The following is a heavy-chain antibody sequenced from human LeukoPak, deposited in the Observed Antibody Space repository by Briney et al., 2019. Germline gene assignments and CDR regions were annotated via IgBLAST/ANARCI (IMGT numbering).Heavy chain of an antibody. J-gene: IGHJ4*02. CDR2: IYYSGST. CDR3: ARLENYGGHFDY. CDR1: GGSISISGYY. D-gene: IGHD1-7*01. V-gene: IGHV4-61*05. Sequence: PSETLSLTCTVSGGSISISGYYWGWIRQPPGKGLEWIGYIYYSGSTNYNPSLKSRVTISVDTSKNQFSLKLSSVTAADTAVYYCARLENYGGHFDYWGQGTLVTVSS.